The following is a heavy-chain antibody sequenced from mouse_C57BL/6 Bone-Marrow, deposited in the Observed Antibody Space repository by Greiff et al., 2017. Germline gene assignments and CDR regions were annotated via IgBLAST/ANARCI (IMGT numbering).Heavy chain of an antibody. J-gene: IGHJ4*01. CDR1: GFSLTSYA. D-gene: IGHD1-1*01. CDR2: IWTGGGT. Sequence: QVQLKESGPGLVAPSQSLSITCTVSGFSLTSYAISWVHQPPGKGLEWLGVIWTGGGTNYNSALKSRLSISKDNSKSQVFLKMNSLQTDDAARYYWARNKGPHSGSRYYYAMDYWGKGTSVTVSS. CDR3: ARNKGPHSGSRYYYAMDY. V-gene: IGHV2-9-1*01.